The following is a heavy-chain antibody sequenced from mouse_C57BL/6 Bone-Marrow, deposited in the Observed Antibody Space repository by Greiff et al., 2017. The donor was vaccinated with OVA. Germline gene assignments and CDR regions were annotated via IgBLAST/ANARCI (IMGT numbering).Heavy chain of an antibody. CDR2: ILPGSGST. J-gene: IGHJ1*03. V-gene: IGHV1-9*01. D-gene: IGHD1-1*01. CDR3: ARVSSYEYWYFDV. Sequence: VQLQQSGAELMKPGASVKLSCKATGYTFTGYWIEWVKQRPGHGLEWIGEILPGSGSTYYNEKFKGKATFTADTSSNTAYMQLSSLTTEDSAIYYCARVSSYEYWYFDVWGTGTTVTVSS. CDR1: GYTFTGYW.